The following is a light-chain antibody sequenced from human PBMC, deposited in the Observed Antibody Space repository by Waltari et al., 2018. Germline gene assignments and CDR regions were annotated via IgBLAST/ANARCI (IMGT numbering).Light chain of an antibody. V-gene: IGKV1-5*03. CDR1: QSSGNS. CDR2: EAS. J-gene: IGKJ4*01. Sequence: DIQMTQSPSTLSASVGDRVTLTCRASQSSGNSLAWYQQKPGKAPKVVIYEASSLESGVPSRFSGSGSGTEFTLTISSLQPDDFATYYCQQCNSYLLTFGGGTKVEIK. CDR3: QQCNSYLLT.